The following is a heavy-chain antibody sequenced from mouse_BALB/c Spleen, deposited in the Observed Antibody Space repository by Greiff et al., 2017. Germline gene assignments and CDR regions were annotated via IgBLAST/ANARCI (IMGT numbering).Heavy chain of an antibody. CDR3: ARSYYSLYDFDY. CDR1: GFNINDYY. D-gene: IGHD2-12*01. J-gene: IGHJ2*01. Sequence: EVQLQQSGAELVRPGALVKLSCKASGFNINDYYMHWVKQRPEQGLEWIGWIDPENGNTIYDPKFQGKASITADTSSNTAYLQLSSLTSEDTAVYYCARSYYSLYDFDYWGQGTTLTVSS. V-gene: IGHV14-1*02. CDR2: IDPENGNT.